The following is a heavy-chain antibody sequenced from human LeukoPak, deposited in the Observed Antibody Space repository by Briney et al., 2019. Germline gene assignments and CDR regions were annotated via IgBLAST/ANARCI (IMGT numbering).Heavy chain of an antibody. Sequence: ASVKVSCKASGYTFTDYYIHWVRQAPGQGLEWMGWINPSSGCTNYVQKFQGRVTVTRVTSITAAYMELTRLTSDDTAVYYRPSVYSGYDLAQLDYWGQGTLVTVSS. J-gene: IGHJ4*02. CDR1: GYTFTDYY. CDR2: INPSSGCT. V-gene: IGHV1-2*02. D-gene: IGHD5-12*01. CDR3: PSVYSGYDLAQLDY.